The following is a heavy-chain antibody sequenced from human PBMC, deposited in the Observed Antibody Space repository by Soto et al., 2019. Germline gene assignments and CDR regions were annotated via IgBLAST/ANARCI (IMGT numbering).Heavy chain of an antibody. Sequence: GASVKVSCKASGGTFSSYAISWLRQAPGQGLEWMGGIIPIFGTANYAQKFQGRVTITADKSTSTAYMELSSLRSEDTAVYYCARGRYCSSTSCYRQLDYWGQGTLVTVSS. CDR1: GGTFSSYA. J-gene: IGHJ4*02. V-gene: IGHV1-69*06. CDR2: IIPIFGTA. D-gene: IGHD2-2*02. CDR3: ARGRYCSSTSCYRQLDY.